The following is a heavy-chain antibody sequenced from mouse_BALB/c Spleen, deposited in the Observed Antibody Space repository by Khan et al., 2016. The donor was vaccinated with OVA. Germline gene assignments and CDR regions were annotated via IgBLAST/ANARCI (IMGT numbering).Heavy chain of an antibody. CDR1: GFTFSSYG. Sequence: EVHLVESGGGLVQPGGSLKLSCAASGFTFSSYGMSWVRQTPDKRLELVATINSNGGSTYYPESVKGRFTISRDNAKNTLYLQMSSLKSEDTAMYYCARMARTINWGQGTTLTVSS. V-gene: IGHV5-6-3*01. CDR3: ARMARTIN. J-gene: IGHJ2*01. CDR2: INSNGGST.